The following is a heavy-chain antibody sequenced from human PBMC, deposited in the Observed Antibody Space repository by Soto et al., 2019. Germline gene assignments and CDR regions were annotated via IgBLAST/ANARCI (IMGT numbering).Heavy chain of an antibody. D-gene: IGHD3-3*01. Sequence: GGSLRLSCASSGFTFISYGMHWVRQAPGKGLEWVAVIWYDGSNKYYADSVKGRFTISRDNSKNTLYLQMNSLRAEDTAVYYCARTYYDFWSGYYTAYYYGMDVWGQGTTVTVSS. CDR3: ARTYYDFWSGYYTAYYYGMDV. J-gene: IGHJ6*02. CDR2: IWYDGSNK. V-gene: IGHV3-33*01. CDR1: GFTFISYG.